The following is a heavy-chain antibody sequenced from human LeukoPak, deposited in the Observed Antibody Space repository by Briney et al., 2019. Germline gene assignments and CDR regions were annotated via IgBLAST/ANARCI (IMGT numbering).Heavy chain of an antibody. CDR1: GYTFTGYY. V-gene: IGHV1-2*02. CDR3: ARDKPAEAALDF. J-gene: IGHJ4*02. Sequence: ASVKVSCKASGYTFTGYYIHWVRQAPGQGLEWMGWINPNSGGTNYAQKFQGRVTMTKDRSINTAYMDLRSLTYDDTAVYYCARDKPAEAALDFWGQGTLVTVSS. CDR2: INPNSGGT.